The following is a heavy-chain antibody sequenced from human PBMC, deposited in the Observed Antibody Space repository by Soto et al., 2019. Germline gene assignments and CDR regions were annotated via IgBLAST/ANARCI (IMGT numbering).Heavy chain of an antibody. CDR2: IYYSGST. CDR3: ARLLGYCSGGSCYPAGAFDI. J-gene: IGHJ3*02. V-gene: IGHV4-59*08. CDR1: GGSISSYY. D-gene: IGHD2-15*01. Sequence: SETLSLTCTVSGGSISSYYWSWIRQPPGKGLEWIGYIYYSGSTNYNPSLKSRVTISVDTSKNQFSLKLSSVTAADTAVYYCARLLGYCSGGSCYPAGAFDIWGQGTMVTLSS.